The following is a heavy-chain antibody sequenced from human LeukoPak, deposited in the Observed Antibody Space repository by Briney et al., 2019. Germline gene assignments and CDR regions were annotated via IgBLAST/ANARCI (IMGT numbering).Heavy chain of an antibody. CDR3: ARVGDTAMVTAYAFDI. CDR2: IIPIFGTA. V-gene: IGHV1-69*06. J-gene: IGHJ3*02. Sequence: SVKVSCKASGGTFSSYAISWVRQAPGQGLEWMGGIIPIFGTANYAQKFQGRVTITADKSTSTAYMELSSLRSEDTAVYYCARVGDTAMVTAYAFDIWGQGTMVTVSS. CDR1: GGTFSSYA. D-gene: IGHD5-18*01.